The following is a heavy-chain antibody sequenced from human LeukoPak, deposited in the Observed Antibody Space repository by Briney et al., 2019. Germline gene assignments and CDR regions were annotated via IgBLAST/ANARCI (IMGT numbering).Heavy chain of an antibody. J-gene: IGHJ5*02. CDR1: GGSFSGYY. CDR2: INHSGST. D-gene: IGHD6-19*01. Sequence: PSETLSLTCAVYGGSFSGYYWSWLRQPPGKGLEGIGEINHSGSTNYNPSLKSRVTISVDTSKNQFSLKLSSVTAADTAVYYCARYRGTYSSGIDPWGQGTLGTVSS. CDR3: ARYRGTYSSGIDP. V-gene: IGHV4-34*01.